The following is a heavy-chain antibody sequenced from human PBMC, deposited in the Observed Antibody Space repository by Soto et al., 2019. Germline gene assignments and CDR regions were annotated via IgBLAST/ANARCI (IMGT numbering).Heavy chain of an antibody. J-gene: IGHJ4*02. D-gene: IGHD1-26*01. CDR3: ARGIVVGATESDY. CDR1: GGTFSSYT. Sequence: VKVSCKASGGTFSSYTISWVRQAPGQGLEWMGRIIPILGIANYAQKFQGRVTITADKSTSTAYMELSSLRSEDTAVYYCARGIVVGATESDYWGQGTLVTVSS. CDR2: IIPILGIA. V-gene: IGHV1-69*02.